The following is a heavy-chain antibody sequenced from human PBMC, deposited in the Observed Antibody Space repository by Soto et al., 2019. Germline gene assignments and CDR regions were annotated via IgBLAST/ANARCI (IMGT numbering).Heavy chain of an antibody. CDR1: GFTFSSYA. CDR2: ISGSGGST. Sequence: QLGGSLRLSCAASGFTFSSYAMSWVRQAPGKGLEWVSAISGSGGSTYYADSVKGRFTISRDNSKNTLYLQMNSLRAEDTAVYYCAKGGSYYDSSGYNPWGQGTLVTVSS. V-gene: IGHV3-23*01. CDR3: AKGGSYYDSSGYNP. J-gene: IGHJ5*02. D-gene: IGHD3-22*01.